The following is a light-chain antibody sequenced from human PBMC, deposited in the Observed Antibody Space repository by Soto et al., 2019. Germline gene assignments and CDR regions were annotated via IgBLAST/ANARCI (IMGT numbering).Light chain of an antibody. CDR2: EVS. Sequence: QSALTQPTSVTGSAGQSITISCTGTSSDVGGHNYVSWYQQHPGIAPKLMISEVSNRPSGVSNRFSGSKSGNTASLTISGLQAEDEADYYCSSYTTSSTLVFGGGTKLTVL. V-gene: IGLV2-14*01. J-gene: IGLJ2*01. CDR3: SSYTTSSTLV. CDR1: SSDVGGHNY.